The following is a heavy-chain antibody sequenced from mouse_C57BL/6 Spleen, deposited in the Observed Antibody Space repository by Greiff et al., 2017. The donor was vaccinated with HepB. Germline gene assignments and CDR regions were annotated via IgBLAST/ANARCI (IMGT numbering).Heavy chain of an antibody. V-gene: IGHV1-82*01. CDR3: AREPTVVSQYYAMDD. CDR2: IYPGDGDT. Sequence: VQLQESGPELVKPGASVKISCKASGYAFSSSWMNWVKQRPGKGLEWIGRIYPGDGDTNYNGKFKGKATLTADKSSSTAYMQLSSLTSEDSAVYFCAREPTVVSQYYAMDDWGQGTSVTVSS. CDR1: GYAFSSSW. J-gene: IGHJ4*01. D-gene: IGHD1-1*01.